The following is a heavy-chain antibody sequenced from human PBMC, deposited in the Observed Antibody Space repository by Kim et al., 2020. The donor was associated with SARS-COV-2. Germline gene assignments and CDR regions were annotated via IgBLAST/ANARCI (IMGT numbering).Heavy chain of an antibody. J-gene: IGHJ4*02. Sequence: SETLSLTCTVSGGSISSGGYYWSWIRQHPGKGLEWIGYIYYSGCTYYNPSLKSRVAISVDTSKNQFSLKLSSVIAADTAVYYCARADPAGYYFDYWGQGTLVTVSS. CDR1: GGSISSGGYY. D-gene: IGHD3-10*01. V-gene: IGHV4-31*03. CDR3: ARADPAGYYFDY. CDR2: IYYSGCT.